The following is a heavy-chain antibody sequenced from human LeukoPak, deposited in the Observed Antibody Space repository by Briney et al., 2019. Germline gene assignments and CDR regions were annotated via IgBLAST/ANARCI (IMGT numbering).Heavy chain of an antibody. CDR1: GFTFSSYG. D-gene: IGHD3-10*01. CDR3: AKDRKPMVRGVMDY. J-gene: IGHJ4*02. V-gene: IGHV3-30*02. CDR2: IRYDGSNK. Sequence: PGGSLRLPCAASGFTFSSYGMHWVRQAPGKGLEWVAFIRYDGSNKYYADSVKGRFTISRDNSKNTLYLQMNSLRAEDTAVYYCAKDRKPMVRGVMDYWGQGTLVTVSS.